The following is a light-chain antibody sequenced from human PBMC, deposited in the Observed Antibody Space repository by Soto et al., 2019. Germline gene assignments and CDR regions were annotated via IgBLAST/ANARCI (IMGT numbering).Light chain of an antibody. CDR1: QSISND. V-gene: IGKV1-39*01. Sequence: DIQMTQTPSSLSASIGDRVTITCRASQSISNDLNWYQVIPGKAHKLLIYAASRLESGVPPKFIGSVTVTDFTLAISSLQPEDFAAYYCQQSYNTPSTFGQGSKVDIK. CDR2: AAS. J-gene: IGKJ1*01. CDR3: QQSYNTPST.